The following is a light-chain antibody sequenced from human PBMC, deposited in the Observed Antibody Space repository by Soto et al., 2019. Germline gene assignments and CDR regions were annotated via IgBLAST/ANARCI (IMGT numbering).Light chain of an antibody. Sequence: IVLTQSPGTLSLSPGESATLSCRASQSGRSSYLAWYQQKPGQTPRLLIYGASNRATDIPDRFSASGSGTDFTLTISRLEPEDFVVYYCQHYGDTQFTFGPGTKVEIK. CDR1: QSGRSSY. CDR2: GAS. CDR3: QHYGDTQFT. V-gene: IGKV3-20*01. J-gene: IGKJ3*01.